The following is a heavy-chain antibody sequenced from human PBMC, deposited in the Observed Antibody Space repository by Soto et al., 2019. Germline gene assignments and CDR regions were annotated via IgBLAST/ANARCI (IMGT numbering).Heavy chain of an antibody. Sequence: QVQLVQSGAEVKKPGSSVKVSCKASGGTFSSYAISWVRQAPGQGLEWMGGIIPIFGTANYAQKFQGRVTITADEYTSTDYMELSSLRSEDTAVYYCVWGVYDYYYYGMDVGGQGTTVPVSS. CDR3: VWGVYDYYYYGMDV. J-gene: IGHJ6*02. D-gene: IGHD3-16*01. V-gene: IGHV1-69*01. CDR1: GGTFSSYA. CDR2: IIPIFGTA.